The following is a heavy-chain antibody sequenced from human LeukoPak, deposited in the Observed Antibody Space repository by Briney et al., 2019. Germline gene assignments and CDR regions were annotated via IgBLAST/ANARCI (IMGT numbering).Heavy chain of an antibody. V-gene: IGHV4-30-4*01. CDR1: GGSISSGDYY. D-gene: IGHD3-22*01. CDR3: ARSLLNGDYYDSSGVGY. J-gene: IGHJ4*02. CDR2: IYYSGST. Sequence: SQTLSLTCTVSGGSISSGDYYWSWIRQPPGKGLEWIGYIYYSGSTYYNPSLKSRVTISVDTSKNQFSLKLSSVTAADTAVYYCARSLLNGDYYDSSGVGYWGQGTLVTVSS.